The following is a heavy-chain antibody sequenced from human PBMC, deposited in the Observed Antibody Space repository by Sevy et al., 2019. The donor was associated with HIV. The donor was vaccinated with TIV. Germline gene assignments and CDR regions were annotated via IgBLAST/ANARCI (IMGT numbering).Heavy chain of an antibody. V-gene: IGHV1-69*13. J-gene: IGHJ6*03. CDR3: ARGTSGYDFGDYYYYMDV. D-gene: IGHD5-12*01. Sequence: ASVKVSCKTSGGTLSRYAISWVRQAPGQGLEWMGGIVPVFVTPNYAQKFQRRVNITADESTNTAYMELTSLRSEDTAVYYCARGTSGYDFGDYYYYMDVWGKGTTVTVSS. CDR2: IVPVFVTP. CDR1: GGTLSRYA.